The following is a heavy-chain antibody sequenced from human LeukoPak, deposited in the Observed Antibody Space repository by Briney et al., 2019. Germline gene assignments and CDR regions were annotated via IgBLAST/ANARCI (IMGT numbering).Heavy chain of an antibody. CDR2: IYSGGST. CDR3: ARNWFDP. V-gene: IGHV3-53*05. Sequence: GGSLRLSCAASGFTVSSDYMSWVRQAPGKGLEWVSVIYSGGSTYYADSVKGRFTISRDKSKNTVYLQMNSLRFEDTATYYCARNWFDPWGQGTLVTVSP. J-gene: IGHJ5*02. CDR1: GFTVSSDY.